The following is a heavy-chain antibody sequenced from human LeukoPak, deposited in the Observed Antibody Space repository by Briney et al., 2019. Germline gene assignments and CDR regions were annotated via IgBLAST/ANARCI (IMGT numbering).Heavy chain of an antibody. V-gene: IGHV4-39*01. CDR2: IYYSGST. CDR3: ARRGIAVAGIVNAFDI. Sequence: SETLSLTCTVSGGSISSSSYYWGWIRQPPGKGLEWIGSIYYSGSTYYNPSLKSRVTISVDTSKNQFSLKLSSETAADTAVYYCARRGIAVAGIVNAFDIWGQGTMVTVSS. CDR1: GGSISSSSYY. J-gene: IGHJ3*02. D-gene: IGHD6-19*01.